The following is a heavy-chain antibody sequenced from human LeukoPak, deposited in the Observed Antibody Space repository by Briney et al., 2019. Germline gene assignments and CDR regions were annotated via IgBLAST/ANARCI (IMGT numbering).Heavy chain of an antibody. Sequence: GSLRLSCAASGFIFTDYWMNWVRQPPGKGLEWIGEVYHSGSTNYNPSLKSRVTISVDKSKNQFSLKLSSVTAADTAVYYCARGWQQLATYYYYGMDVWGQGTTVTVSS. J-gene: IGHJ6*02. CDR3: ARGWQQLATYYYYGMDV. D-gene: IGHD6-13*01. CDR1: GFIFTDYW. V-gene: IGHV4-4*02. CDR2: VYHSGST.